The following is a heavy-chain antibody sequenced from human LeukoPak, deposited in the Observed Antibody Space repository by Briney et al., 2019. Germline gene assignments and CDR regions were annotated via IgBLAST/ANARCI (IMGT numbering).Heavy chain of an antibody. J-gene: IGHJ4*02. CDR1: GFTFNNFA. CDR2: ISHDGSKK. Sequence: GRSLRLSCAASGFTFNNFAMHWVRQAPGKGLEWEAIISHDGSKKDYADSVKGRFTLSRDNSQNTLYVQMNSLGVEDTAVYYCARDNIAYGSGSYLGYWGQGTLVIVSS. D-gene: IGHD3-10*01. CDR3: ARDNIAYGSGSYLGY. V-gene: IGHV3-30*04.